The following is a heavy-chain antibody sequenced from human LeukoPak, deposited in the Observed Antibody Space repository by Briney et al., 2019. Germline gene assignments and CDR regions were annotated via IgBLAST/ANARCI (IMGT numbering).Heavy chain of an antibody. J-gene: IGHJ5*02. D-gene: IGHD3-3*01. CDR1: GGSISSGGYY. V-gene: IGHV4-31*03. CDR2: IYYSGST. Sequence: SETLPLTCTVSGGSISSGGYYWSWIRQHPGKGLEWIGYIYYSGSTYYNPSLKSRVTISVDTSKNQFSLKLSSVTAADTAVYYRARAVNSGGYDFWSGYGHGWFDPWGQGTLVTVSS. CDR3: ARAVNSGGYDFWSGYGHGWFDP.